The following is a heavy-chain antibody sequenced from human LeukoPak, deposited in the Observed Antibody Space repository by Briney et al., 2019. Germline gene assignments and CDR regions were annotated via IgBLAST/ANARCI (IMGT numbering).Heavy chain of an antibody. CDR1: GGSFSDYY. CDR3: ARKQLVPLAQSFDY. CDR2: INHSGST. Sequence: SETLSLTCAVYGGSFSDYYWSWIRQPPGKGLEWIGEINHSGSTNYNPSLNSRVTISVDTSKNQFSLKLNSLTAADTAVYYCARKQLVPLAQSFDYWGQGTLVTVYS. J-gene: IGHJ4*02. D-gene: IGHD6-6*01. V-gene: IGHV4-34*01.